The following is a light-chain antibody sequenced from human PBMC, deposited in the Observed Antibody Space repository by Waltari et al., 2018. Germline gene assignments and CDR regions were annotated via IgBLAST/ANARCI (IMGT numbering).Light chain of an antibody. CDR3: SSYAGSNTLV. J-gene: IGLJ2*01. CDR1: NSDIGTYNY. V-gene: IGLV2-8*01. CDR2: EVN. Sequence: QSALTQPPSASGSPGQSVTISCSGTNSDIGTYNYVSWFQQHPGRAPKLWIYEVNKRPSGVPDRFSGSKSDHRASLTVSGLQADDEAVYHCSSYAGSNTLVFGGGTRLTVL.